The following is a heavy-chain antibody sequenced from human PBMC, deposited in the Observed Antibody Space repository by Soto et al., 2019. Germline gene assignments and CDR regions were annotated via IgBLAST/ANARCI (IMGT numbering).Heavy chain of an antibody. CDR2: IIPILGIA. Sequence: GASVKVSCKASGGTFSSYTISWVRQAPGQGLEWMGRIIPILGIANYAQKFQGRVTITADKSTSTAYMELSSLRSEDTAVYYCARVQGPHYYYYYMDVWGKGTTVTVSS. CDR3: ARVQGPHYYYYYMDV. CDR1: GGTFSSYT. J-gene: IGHJ6*03. V-gene: IGHV1-69*02.